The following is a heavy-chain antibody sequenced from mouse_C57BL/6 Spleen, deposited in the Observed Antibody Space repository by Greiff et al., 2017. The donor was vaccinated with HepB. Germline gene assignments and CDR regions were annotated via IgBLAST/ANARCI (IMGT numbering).Heavy chain of an antibody. J-gene: IGHJ1*03. Sequence: EVQLQQSVAELVRPGASVKLSCTASGFNIKNTYMHWVKQRPEQGLEWIGRIDPANGNTKYAPKFQGQATITADTSSNTAYLQLSSLTSEDTAIYYCARSPYGNYVGWYFDVWGTGTTVTVSS. D-gene: IGHD2-10*02. V-gene: IGHV14-3*01. CDR2: IDPANGNT. CDR3: ARSPYGNYVGWYFDV. CDR1: GFNIKNTY.